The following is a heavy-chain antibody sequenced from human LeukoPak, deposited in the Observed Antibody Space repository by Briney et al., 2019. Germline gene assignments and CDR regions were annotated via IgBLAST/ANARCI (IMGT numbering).Heavy chain of an antibody. CDR2: IYSGGST. J-gene: IGHJ4*02. Sequence: GGSLRLSCVASGFTVSSNYMSWVRQAPGKGLEWASVIYSGGSTYYADSVKGRFTISRDNSKNTLYLQMNSLRAEDTAVYYCARAYPYYDFWSGYFDYWGQGTLVTVSP. CDR3: ARAYPYYDFWSGYFDY. V-gene: IGHV3-66*02. D-gene: IGHD3-3*01. CDR1: GFTVSSNY.